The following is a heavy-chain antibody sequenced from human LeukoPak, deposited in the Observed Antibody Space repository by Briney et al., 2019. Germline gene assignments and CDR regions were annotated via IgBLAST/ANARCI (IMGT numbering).Heavy chain of an antibody. V-gene: IGHV3-30-3*01. J-gene: IGHJ4*02. Sequence: PGRSLRLSCAASGFTFSSYAMHWVRQAPGKGLEWVAVISYDGSNKNYADSVKGRFTISRDNSKNTLYLQMISLRAEDTALYYCARDLRRNFDSSGYYYDYWGQGTLVTVSS. CDR3: ARDLRRNFDSSGYYYDY. CDR2: ISYDGSNK. CDR1: GFTFSSYA. D-gene: IGHD3-22*01.